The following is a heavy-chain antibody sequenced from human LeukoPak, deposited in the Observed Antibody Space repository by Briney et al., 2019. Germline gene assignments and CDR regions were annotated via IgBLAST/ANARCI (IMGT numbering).Heavy chain of an antibody. J-gene: IGHJ3*02. V-gene: IGHV4-39*07. Sequence: SETLSLTCTVSGGSISSSSYYWGWVRQPPGKGLEWIGSIYYSGSTYYNPSLKSRVTISVDTSKNQFSLKLSSVTAADTAVYYCAREYKFNYYDSYRQGDDAFDIWGQGTMVTVSS. CDR1: GGSISSSSYY. CDR3: AREYKFNYYDSYRQGDDAFDI. CDR2: IYYSGST. D-gene: IGHD3-22*01.